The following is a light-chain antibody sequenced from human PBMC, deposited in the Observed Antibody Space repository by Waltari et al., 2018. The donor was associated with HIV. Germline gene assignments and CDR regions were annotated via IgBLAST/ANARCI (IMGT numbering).Light chain of an antibody. V-gene: IGLV2-8*01. CDR3: KSYAGSNNPYV. CDR2: DVN. CDR1: TSDVGGYRY. J-gene: IGLJ1*01. Sequence: QSALTQPPSASGSPGQSVTISCTGTTSDVGGYRYVSWYQHHPGKAPKLIIYDVNKRPSGVPDRFSGSKSGNTASLTVSGLQADDEADYYCKSYAGSNNPYVFGTGTKVTVL.